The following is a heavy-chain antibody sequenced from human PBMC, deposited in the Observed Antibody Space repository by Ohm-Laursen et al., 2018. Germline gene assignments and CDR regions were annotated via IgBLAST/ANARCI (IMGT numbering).Heavy chain of an antibody. CDR1: GFTFSSYG. Sequence: GSLRLSCAASGFTFSSYGMSWVRQAPGKGLEWVSGISASGGSTYYADAVKGRFTISRDNSKNTVFLQMNSLRAEDTAVYYCAKDVTGLRDPWGQGTLVSVSA. CDR3: AKDVTGLRDP. V-gene: IGHV3-23*01. CDR2: ISASGGST. D-gene: IGHD4-17*01. J-gene: IGHJ5*02.